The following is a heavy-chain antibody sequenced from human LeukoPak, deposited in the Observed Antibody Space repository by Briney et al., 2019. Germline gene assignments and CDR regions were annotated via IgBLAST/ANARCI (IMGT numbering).Heavy chain of an antibody. J-gene: IGHJ6*02. V-gene: IGHV1-18*01. CDR2: ISAYNGNT. CDR3: AREVFPQRHYDILTGYYGARYYYYGMDV. D-gene: IGHD3-9*01. Sequence: ASVKVSCKASGYTFTSYGISWVRQAPGQGLEWMEWISAYNGNTNYAQKLQGRVTMTTNTSTSTAYMELRSLRSDDTAVYYCAREVFPQRHYDILTGYYGARYYYYGMDVWGQGTTVTVSS. CDR1: GYTFTSYG.